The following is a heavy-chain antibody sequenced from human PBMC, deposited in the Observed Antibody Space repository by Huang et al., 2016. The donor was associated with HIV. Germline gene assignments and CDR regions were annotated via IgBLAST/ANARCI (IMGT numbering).Heavy chain of an antibody. Sequence: QVRLHQWGAGLLKPSATLSLTCAVYGGSFSLYSWHWIRQPPGKGLQWIGEIIHDGSANYDPSLKSRLTMSVDTSKNQFSLILTSLTAGDSAVYYCARGGRIAARNYYGMDVWGQGTTVTVSS. V-gene: IGHV4-34*01. J-gene: IGHJ6*02. D-gene: IGHD6-6*01. CDR1: GGSFSLYS. CDR2: IIHDGSA. CDR3: ARGGRIAARNYYGMDV.